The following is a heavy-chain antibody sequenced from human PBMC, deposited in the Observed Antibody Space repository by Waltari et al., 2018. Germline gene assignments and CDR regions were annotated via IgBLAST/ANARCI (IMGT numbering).Heavy chain of an antibody. Sequence: EVQLVESGGGLVKPGGSLRLSCAASGFTFSSYSMNWVRQATGKGLWWVSSISSSSSYKHYADSVNGRFTISRDNAKNSLYLQMNSLRAEDTAVYYCARDQDYYCSGSVGYWGQGTLVTVSS. V-gene: IGHV3-21*01. J-gene: IGHJ4*02. CDR2: ISSSSSYK. D-gene: IGHD3-10*01. CDR3: ARDQDYYCSGSVGY. CDR1: GFTFSSYS.